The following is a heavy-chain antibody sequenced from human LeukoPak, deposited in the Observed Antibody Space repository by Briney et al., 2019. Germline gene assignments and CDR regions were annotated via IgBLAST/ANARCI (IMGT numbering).Heavy chain of an antibody. CDR3: ARQKQWLDLDY. CDR1: GGSFSGYY. V-gene: IGHV4-34*01. D-gene: IGHD6-19*01. CDR2: INHSGST. J-gene: IGHJ4*02. Sequence: SETLSLTCAVYGGSFSGYYWSWIRQPPGKGLEWIGEINHSGSTNYNPSLKSRVTISVDTSKNQFSLKLSSVTAADTAVYYCARQKQWLDLDYWGQGTLVTVSS.